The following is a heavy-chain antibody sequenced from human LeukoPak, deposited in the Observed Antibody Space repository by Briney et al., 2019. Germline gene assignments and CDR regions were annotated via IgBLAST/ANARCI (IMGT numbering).Heavy chain of an antibody. Sequence: SETLSLTCTVSGGSISSGGYCWSWIRQHPGKGLEWIVYIYYSGSTYYNPSLKSRITISVDTSKNQFSLKLSSVTAADTAVYYCAKSPDNPSYYDFWSGYSGWFDPWGQGTLVTVSS. CDR2: IYYSGST. V-gene: IGHV4-31*03. CDR3: AKSPDNPSYYDFWSGYSGWFDP. J-gene: IGHJ5*02. D-gene: IGHD3-3*01. CDR1: GGSISSGGYC.